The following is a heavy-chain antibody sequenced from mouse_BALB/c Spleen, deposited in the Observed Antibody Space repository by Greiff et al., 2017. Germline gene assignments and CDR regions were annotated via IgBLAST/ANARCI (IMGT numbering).Heavy chain of an antibody. Sequence: EVKLQESGPGLVKPSQSLSLTCTVTGYSITSDYAWNWIRQFPGNKLEWMGYISYSGSTSYNPSLKSRISITRDTSKNQFFLQLNSVTTEDTATYYCARSGYPAWFAYWGQGTLVTVSA. CDR1: GYSITSDYA. J-gene: IGHJ3*01. CDR2: ISYSGST. V-gene: IGHV3-2*02. D-gene: IGHD2-2*01. CDR3: ARSGYPAWFAY.